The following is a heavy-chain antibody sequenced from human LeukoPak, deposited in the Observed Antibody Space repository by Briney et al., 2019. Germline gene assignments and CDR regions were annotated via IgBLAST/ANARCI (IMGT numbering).Heavy chain of an antibody. D-gene: IGHD5-12*01. J-gene: IGHJ6*04. CDR3: AKRWVRGGYDSYYYYGMDV. CDR2: ISGSGGST. V-gene: IGHV3-23*01. CDR1: GFTFSSYA. Sequence: PGGSLRLSCAASGFTFSSYAMSWVRQAPGKGLEWVSAISGSGGSTYYADSVKGRFTISRDNSKNTLYLQMNSLRAEDTAVYYCAKRWVRGGYDSYYYYGMDVWGKGTTVTVSS.